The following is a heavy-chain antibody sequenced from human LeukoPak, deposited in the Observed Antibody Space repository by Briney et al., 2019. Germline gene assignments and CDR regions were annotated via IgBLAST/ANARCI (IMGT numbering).Heavy chain of an antibody. D-gene: IGHD3-22*01. V-gene: IGHV4-31*03. Sequence: SETLSLTCTVSGGSISSGGYYWSWIRQHPGKGLEWIGYIYYSGSTYYNPSLKSRVTISVDTSKNQFSLKLSSVTAADTAVYYCARASSGYYLSYFDYWGQGTLVTVSS. J-gene: IGHJ4*02. CDR1: GGSISSGGYY. CDR2: IYYSGST. CDR3: ARASSGYYLSYFDY.